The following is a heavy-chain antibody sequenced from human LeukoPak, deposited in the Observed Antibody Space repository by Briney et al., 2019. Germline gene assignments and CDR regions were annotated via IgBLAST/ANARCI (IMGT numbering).Heavy chain of an antibody. CDR3: ARSFHGSYLEVGAFDI. V-gene: IGHV3-7*03. J-gene: IGHJ3*02. Sequence: GGSLRLSCAASGFTFSSYWMNWARQAPGKGLEWVASINHNGNVNYYMDSVKGRFTISRDNAKNSLYLQMSNLRAEDTAVYYCARSFHGSYLEVGAFDIWGQGTMVTVSS. CDR1: GFTFSSYW. D-gene: IGHD1-26*01. CDR2: INHNGNVN.